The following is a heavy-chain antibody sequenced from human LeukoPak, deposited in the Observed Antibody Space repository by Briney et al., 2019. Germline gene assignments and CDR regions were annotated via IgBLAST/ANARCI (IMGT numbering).Heavy chain of an antibody. CDR2: IIPIFGTA. CDR1: GGTFSSYA. CDR3: ARFSPYGWNDVPRDQYYYYYYGMDV. D-gene: IGHD1-1*01. J-gene: IGHJ6*02. Sequence: SVKVSCKASGGTFSSYAISWVRQAPGQGLEWMGGIIPIFGTANYAQKFQGRVTITTDESTSTAYMELSSLRSEDTAVYYCARFSPYGWNDVPRDQYYYYYYGMDVWGQGTTVTVSS. V-gene: IGHV1-69*05.